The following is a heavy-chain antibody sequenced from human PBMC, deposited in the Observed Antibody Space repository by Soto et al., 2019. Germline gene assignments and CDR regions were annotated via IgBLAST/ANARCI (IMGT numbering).Heavy chain of an antibody. CDR2: IVRRVDGGTI. J-gene: IGHJ3*01. Sequence: EVQGVESGGGLVKREGSLRLSCAVSGFTFTDAYRGWVRQAPGKGLEWVGRIVRRVDGGTIDYAAPVKGRFTISGDESKNTLYRQMNSLRIEDTAMYYCTASKTAGGFDVWGPWTTVTVS. CDR1: GFTFTDAY. CDR3: TASKTAGGFDV. V-gene: IGHV3-15*04.